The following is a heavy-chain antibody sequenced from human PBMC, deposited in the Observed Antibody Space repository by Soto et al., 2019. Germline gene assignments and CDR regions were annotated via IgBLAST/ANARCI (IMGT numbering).Heavy chain of an antibody. J-gene: IGHJ6*02. CDR1: GYTFTGYY. CDR2: INPNRGGT. Sequence: ASVKVSCKASGYTFTGYYMHWVRQAPGQGLEWMGWINPNRGGTNYAQKFQGWVTMTRDTSISTAYMELSRLRSDDTAVYYCARDKRAYGDYVQDYGMDVWGQGTTVTVSS. V-gene: IGHV1-2*04. CDR3: ARDKRAYGDYVQDYGMDV. D-gene: IGHD4-17*01.